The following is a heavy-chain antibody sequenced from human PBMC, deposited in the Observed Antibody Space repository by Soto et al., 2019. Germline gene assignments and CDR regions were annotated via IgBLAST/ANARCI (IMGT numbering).Heavy chain of an antibody. CDR3: ARDRSSAAAGTNLDY. CDR2: ISAYNGNT. V-gene: IGHV1-18*04. J-gene: IGHJ4*02. Sequence: ASVKVSCKASGYTFTSYGISWVRQAPGQGLEWMGWISAYNGNTNYAQKLQGRVTMTTDTSTSTAYMELRSLRSDDKAVYYCARDRSSAAAGTNLDYWGQGTLVTLSS. D-gene: IGHD6-13*01. CDR1: GYTFTSYG.